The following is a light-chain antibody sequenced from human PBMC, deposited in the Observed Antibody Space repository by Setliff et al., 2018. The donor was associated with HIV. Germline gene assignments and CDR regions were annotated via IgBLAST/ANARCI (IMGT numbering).Light chain of an antibody. V-gene: IGLV2-14*01. CDR2: EVN. Sequence: QSALTQPASVSGSPGQSIAISCTGTDSDVGGYDYVSWYQQHPGRAPKLIIYEVNKRPSEVSTRFSGSKSGNTASLTISDLQAEDEADYYCSSYSSISTQIFGTGTKVTVL. CDR1: DSDVGGYDY. CDR3: SSYSSISTQI. J-gene: IGLJ1*01.